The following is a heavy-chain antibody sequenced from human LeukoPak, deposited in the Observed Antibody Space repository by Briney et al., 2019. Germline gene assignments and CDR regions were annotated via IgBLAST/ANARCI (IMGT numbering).Heavy chain of an antibody. CDR3: ARPNYGGPRWFDP. D-gene: IGHD4-23*01. CDR1: GYTFTSYD. CDR2: MNPNSGNT. V-gene: IGHV1-8*01. Sequence: ASVKVSCKASGYTFTSYDINWVRQATGQGLEWMGWMNPNSGNTGYAQKFQGRVTMSRNTSITTAYMELSGLRSEDTAVYYCARPNYGGPRWFDPWGQGTLVTVSS. J-gene: IGHJ5*02.